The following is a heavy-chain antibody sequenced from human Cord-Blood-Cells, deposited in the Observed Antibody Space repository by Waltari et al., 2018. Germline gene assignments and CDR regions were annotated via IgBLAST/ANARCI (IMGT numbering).Heavy chain of an antibody. CDR2: ISYDGSNK. D-gene: IGHD3-22*01. V-gene: IGHV3-30*04. Sequence: QVQLVESGGGVVQPGRSLRLSGAASGFTFSSYAMHWVRQAPGKGLEWVAVISYDGSNKYYADSVKGRFTISRDNSKNTLYLQMNSLRAEDTAVYYCARAGYDSSGYYFDYWGQGTLVTVSS. CDR1: GFTFSSYA. CDR3: ARAGYDSSGYYFDY. J-gene: IGHJ4*02.